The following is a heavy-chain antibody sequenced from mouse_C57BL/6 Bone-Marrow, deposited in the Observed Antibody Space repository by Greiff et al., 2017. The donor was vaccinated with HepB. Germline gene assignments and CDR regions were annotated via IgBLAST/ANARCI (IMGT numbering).Heavy chain of an antibody. V-gene: IGHV1-61*01. D-gene: IGHD2-4*01. CDR1: GYTFTSYW. Sequence: QVQLQQPGAELVRPGSSVKLSCKASGYTFTSYWMDWVKQRPGQGLEWIGNIYPSDSETHYNQKFKDKATLTVDKSSSTAYMQLSSLTSEDSAVYYCARDTYDSDGAMDYWGQGTSVTVSS. J-gene: IGHJ4*01. CDR2: IYPSDSET. CDR3: ARDTYDSDGAMDY.